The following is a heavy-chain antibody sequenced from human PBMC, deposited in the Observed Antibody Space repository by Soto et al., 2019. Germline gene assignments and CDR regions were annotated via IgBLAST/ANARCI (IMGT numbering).Heavy chain of an antibody. V-gene: IGHV1-18*01. CDR2: FSAYNGNT. D-gene: IGHD5-18*01. J-gene: IGHJ6*01. CDR1: GYTFTSYG. Sequence: ASVKVSCKASGYTFTSYGISWVRQAPGQGLEWMGWFSAYNGNTNYALKLQGRVTMTTDTSTSTAYTEVRSLRSDDTAVYYCARHLRDTAKDYYYDDGIDVWRQWTTVTVSS. CDR3: ARHLRDTAKDYYYDDGIDV.